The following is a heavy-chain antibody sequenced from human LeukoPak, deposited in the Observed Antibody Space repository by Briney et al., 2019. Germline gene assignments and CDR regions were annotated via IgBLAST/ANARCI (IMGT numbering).Heavy chain of an antibody. V-gene: IGHV3-48*03. CDR1: GFTFSSHN. CDR3: ARATSDSSGYPVSDF. Sequence: GGSLRLSCVASGFTFSSHNMNWVCQAPGKGLEWVSYISSSYNTIYYRDSVQGRFIISRDNAKNSLSLQMNSLRAEDSGIYYCARATSDSSGYPVSDFWGQGTLVTVSS. CDR2: ISSSYNTI. D-gene: IGHD3-22*01. J-gene: IGHJ4*02.